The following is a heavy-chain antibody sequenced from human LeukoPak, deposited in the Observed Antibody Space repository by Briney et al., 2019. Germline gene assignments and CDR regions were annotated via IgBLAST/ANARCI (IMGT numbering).Heavy chain of an antibody. CDR3: AKDRGGGPPPY. CDR1: GGSISSYY. CDR2: IYTSGST. D-gene: IGHD1-26*01. V-gene: IGHV4-4*07. Sequence: SETLSLTCTVSGGSISSYYWSWIRQPAGKGLEWIGRIYTSGSTNYNPSLKGRVTISIDTSKDQFSLELNSVTAADTAVYYCAKDRGGGPPPYWGQGTLVTVSS. J-gene: IGHJ4*02.